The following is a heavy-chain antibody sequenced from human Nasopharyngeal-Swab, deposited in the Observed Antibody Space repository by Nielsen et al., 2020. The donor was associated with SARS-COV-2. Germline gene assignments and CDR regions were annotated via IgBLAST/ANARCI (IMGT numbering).Heavy chain of an antibody. Sequence: GGSLRLSCAASGFTFSIYAMTWVRQAPGKGLEWVSVITDSGDSTYYADSVKGRFTISRDNSKNTLYLQMNGLRADDTALYYCAKDQGYSYGAPDSWGQGTLVTVSS. J-gene: IGHJ4*02. CDR1: GFTFSIYA. D-gene: IGHD5-18*01. CDR3: AKDQGYSYGAPDS. V-gene: IGHV3-23*01. CDR2: ITDSGDST.